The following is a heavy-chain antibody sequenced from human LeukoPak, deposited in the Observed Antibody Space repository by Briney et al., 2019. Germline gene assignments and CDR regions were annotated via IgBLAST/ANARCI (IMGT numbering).Heavy chain of an antibody. V-gene: IGHV3-33*01. CDR3: ARDNLRDGYNYYFDY. CDR1: GFTFSSYG. Sequence: GGSLRLSSAASGFTFSSYGMHWVRQAPGKGLEWVAVIWYDGSNKYYADSVKGRFTISRDNSKNTLYLQMNSLRAEDTAVYYCARDNLRDGYNYYFDYWGQGTLVTVSS. D-gene: IGHD5-24*01. CDR2: IWYDGSNK. J-gene: IGHJ4*02.